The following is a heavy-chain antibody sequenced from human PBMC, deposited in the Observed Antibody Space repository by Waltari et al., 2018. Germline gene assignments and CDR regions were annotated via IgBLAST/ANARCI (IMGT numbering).Heavy chain of an antibody. J-gene: IGHJ6*02. CDR3: ARLATRTPFSYYYYYGMDV. D-gene: IGHD5-12*01. CDR1: GGYISSSRYY. V-gene: IGHV4-39*01. Sequence: QLQLQASGPGLVKPSETLSLTCSVSGGYISSSRYYWGWIRLPPGKWLEWIGSIYYSGSTYYNPSLKSRVTRSVDTSKNQFSLKLSSVTAADTAVYYCARLATRTPFSYYYYYGMDVWGQGTTVTVSS. CDR2: IYYSGST.